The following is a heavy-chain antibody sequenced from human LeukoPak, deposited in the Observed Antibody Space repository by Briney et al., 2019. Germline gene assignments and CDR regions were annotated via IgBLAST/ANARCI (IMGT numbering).Heavy chain of an antibody. J-gene: IGHJ4*02. CDR1: GFTFSSYA. CDR3: AKDRVVRGVMGAGGY. D-gene: IGHD3-10*01. CDR2: ISGSGGDT. V-gene: IGHV3-23*01. Sequence: GGSLRLSCAASGFTFSSYAMSWVRPAPGKGLEWVSAISGSGGDTYYADSVKGRFTISRDNSKNTLYLQMNSLRAEDTAVYYCAKDRVVRGVMGAGGYWGQGTLVTVSS.